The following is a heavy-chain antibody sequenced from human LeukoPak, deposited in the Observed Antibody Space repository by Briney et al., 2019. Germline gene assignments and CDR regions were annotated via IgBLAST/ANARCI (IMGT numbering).Heavy chain of an antibody. CDR2: IKQDGSEK. CDR3: ARDAYYYDSSGYYPLWYYYGMDV. V-gene: IGHV3-7*01. Sequence: GGSLRLSCAASGFTFSSYWMSWVRQAPGKGLEWVANIKQDGSEKYYVDSVKGRFTISRDNAKNSLYLQMNSLRAEDTAVYCCARDAYYYDSSGYYPLWYYYGMDVWGQGTTVTVSS. J-gene: IGHJ6*02. CDR1: GFTFSSYW. D-gene: IGHD3-22*01.